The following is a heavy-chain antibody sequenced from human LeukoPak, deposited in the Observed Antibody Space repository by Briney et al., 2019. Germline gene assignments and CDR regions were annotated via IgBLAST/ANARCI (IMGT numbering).Heavy chain of an antibody. CDR2: INPNSGGT. CDR1: GYTFTGYY. CDR3: AREFRSGIAAAGSYYFDY. V-gene: IGHV1-2*02. J-gene: IGHJ4*02. D-gene: IGHD6-13*01. Sequence: GASVKVSCKASGYTFTGYYMHWVRQAPGQGLEWMGWINPNSGGTNYAQKFQGRVTMTGDTSISTAYMELSRLRSDDTAVYYCAREFRSGIAAAGSYYFDYWGQGTLVTVSS.